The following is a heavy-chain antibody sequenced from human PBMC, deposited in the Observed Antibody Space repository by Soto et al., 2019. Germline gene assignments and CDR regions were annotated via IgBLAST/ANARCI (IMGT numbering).Heavy chain of an antibody. J-gene: IGHJ4*02. CDR2: MYYSGTT. Sequence: SETLSLTCAVSGFSISSGYYLRWIRQPPGKGLEWIGSMYYSGTTYYNPSLKSRVAISVDTSKNQFSLKLSSVTAADTAVYYCARDHGDTATFDYWGQGTRVTVSS. CDR1: GFSISSGYY. D-gene: IGHD5-18*01. V-gene: IGHV4-38-2*02. CDR3: ARDHGDTATFDY.